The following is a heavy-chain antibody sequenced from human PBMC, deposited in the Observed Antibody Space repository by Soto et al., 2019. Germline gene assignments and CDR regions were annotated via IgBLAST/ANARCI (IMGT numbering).Heavy chain of an antibody. V-gene: IGHV3-7*01. Sequence: GGSLRLSCAASGFTFSSYWMSWVRQAPGKGLEWVANIKQDGSEKYYVDSVKGRFTISRDNAENSLYLQMNSLRAEDTAIYYCARATMIDLLSSWGQGTLVTVSS. CDR2: IKQDGSEK. J-gene: IGHJ5*02. CDR3: ARATMIDLLSS. CDR1: GFTFSSYW. D-gene: IGHD3-22*01.